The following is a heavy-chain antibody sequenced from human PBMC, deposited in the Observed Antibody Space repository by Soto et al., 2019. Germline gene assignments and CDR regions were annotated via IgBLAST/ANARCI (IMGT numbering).Heavy chain of an antibody. D-gene: IGHD6-19*01. J-gene: IGHJ3*02. CDR3: AREGLYGSIQDNTFDI. CDR1: GYTFNRHD. Sequence: QVQLVQSGAEVKRSGASVRISCKASGYTFNRHDINWVRQATGQGPEWIGWMNPNSGNTGYAQKFQGRVTITRDSSITTGYMDLSSLTSEDTAIYYCAREGLYGSIQDNTFDIWGQGTMVSVSS. CDR2: MNPNSGNT. V-gene: IGHV1-8*01.